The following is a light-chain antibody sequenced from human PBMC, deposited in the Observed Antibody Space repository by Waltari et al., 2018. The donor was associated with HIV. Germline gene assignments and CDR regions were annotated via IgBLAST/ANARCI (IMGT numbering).Light chain of an antibody. CDR1: QSVSRN. V-gene: IGKV3-15*01. J-gene: IGKJ1*01. CDR3: QQYNNWPPWT. CDR2: SAS. Sequence: EIVMTQSPATLSVSPGERATLSCRASQSVSRNLAWYQQKPGQAPRLLIYSASTRATGVPASFSGSGSGTEFTLTISSLQSEDFAVYYCQQYNNWPPWTFGQGTKVDIK.